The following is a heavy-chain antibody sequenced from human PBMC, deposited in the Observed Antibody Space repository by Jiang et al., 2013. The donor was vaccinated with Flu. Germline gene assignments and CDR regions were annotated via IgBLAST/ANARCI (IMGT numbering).Heavy chain of an antibody. Sequence: FTFSSYGMHWVRQAPGKGLEWVAVISYDGSNKYYADSVKGRFTISRDNSKNTLYLQMNSLRAEDTAVYYCARAFRTAGYFDYWGQGTLVTVSS. J-gene: IGHJ4*02. CDR2: ISYDGSNK. V-gene: IGHV3-33*05. CDR3: ARAFRTAGYFDY. D-gene: IGHD4-17*01. CDR1: FTFSSYG.